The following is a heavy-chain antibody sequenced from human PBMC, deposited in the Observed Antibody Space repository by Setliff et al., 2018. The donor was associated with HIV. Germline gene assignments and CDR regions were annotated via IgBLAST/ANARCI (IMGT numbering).Heavy chain of an antibody. D-gene: IGHD2-21*02. CDR2: INPNSGDT. CDR3: ARGQYCGGDCYSV. J-gene: IGHJ4*02. V-gene: IGHV1-2*02. CDR1: GYTFSSYG. Sequence: ASVKVSCKASGYTFSSYGINWVRQAPGQGLEWMGWINPNSGDTNYAQKFQGRVTMTRDTSISTAYMELSRLRSDDTAVYYCARGQYCGGDCYSVWGQGTLVTVSS.